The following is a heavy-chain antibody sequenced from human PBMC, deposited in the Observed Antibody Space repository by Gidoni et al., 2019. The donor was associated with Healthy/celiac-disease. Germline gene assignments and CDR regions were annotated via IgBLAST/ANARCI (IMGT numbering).Heavy chain of an antibody. V-gene: IGHV4-34*01. D-gene: IGHD3-10*01. CDR1: GGSFSGYY. CDR2: INHSGST. J-gene: IGHJ6*02. CDR3: ARGPTYYFGSGSYYKTDLYYYYGMDV. Sequence: QVQLQQWGAGLLKPSETLSLTCAVYGGSFSGYYLSWIRQPPGKGLEWIGEINHSGSTNYNPSLKSRVTISVDTSKNQFSLKLSSVTAADTAVYYCARGPTYYFGSGSYYKTDLYYYYGMDVWGQGTTVTVSS.